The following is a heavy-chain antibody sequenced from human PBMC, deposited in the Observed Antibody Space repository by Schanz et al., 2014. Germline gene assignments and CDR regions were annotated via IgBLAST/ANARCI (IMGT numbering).Heavy chain of an antibody. CDR1: GFTFRGYA. J-gene: IGHJ3*02. V-gene: IGHV3-23*01. Sequence: EVQLLESGGGLVQPGGSLRLSCAASGFTFRGYAMSWVRQAPGRGLEWVSIISGSGGNTYYADAVRGRFTISSDNSKSTLYLQMNSLRAEDTAVYYCAKGRFGELSAFDIWGQGTMVTVSS. D-gene: IGHD3-10*01. CDR3: AKGRFGELSAFDI. CDR2: ISGSGGNT.